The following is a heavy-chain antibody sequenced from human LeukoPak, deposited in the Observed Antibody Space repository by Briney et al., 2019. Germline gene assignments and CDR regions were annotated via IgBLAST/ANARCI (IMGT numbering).Heavy chain of an antibody. D-gene: IGHD4-17*01. Sequence: GGSLRLSCAASGFSFSTFWMNWVRQAPGKGLEWLGNIKQDGSEKYYVDSAKGRFTISRDNAKNSLYLQMNSLRAEDTAVYYCAGGEYAGYWGQGTLVTVSS. CDR2: IKQDGSEK. CDR1: GFSFSTFW. CDR3: AGGEYAGY. J-gene: IGHJ4*02. V-gene: IGHV3-7*02.